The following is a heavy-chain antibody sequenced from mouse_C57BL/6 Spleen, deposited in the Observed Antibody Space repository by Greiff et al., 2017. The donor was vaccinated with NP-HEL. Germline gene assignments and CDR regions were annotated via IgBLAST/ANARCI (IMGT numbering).Heavy chain of an antibody. Sequence: VQLKQSGPGLVKPSQSLSLTCSVTGYSITSGYYWNWIRQFPGNKLEWMGYISYDGSNNYIPSLKNRISITRDTSKNQSFLKLNSVTTEDTATYYCAREGLGSAYWGQGTLVTVSA. V-gene: IGHV3-6*01. CDR1: GYSITSGYY. J-gene: IGHJ3*01. CDR2: ISYDGSN. CDR3: AREGLGSAY. D-gene: IGHD3-3*01.